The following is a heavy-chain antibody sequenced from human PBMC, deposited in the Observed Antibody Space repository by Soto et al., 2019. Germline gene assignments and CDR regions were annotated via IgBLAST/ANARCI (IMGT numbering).Heavy chain of an antibody. D-gene: IGHD2-2*01. V-gene: IGHV4-39*01. Sequence: LSLTCTVSGGSISSSSYYWGWIRQPPGKGLEWIGSIYYSGSTYYNPSLKSRVTISVDTSKNQFSLKLSSVTAADTAVYYCASEVLVVVGDWFDPWGQGTLVTVSS. CDR2: IYYSGST. CDR1: GGSISSSSYY. CDR3: ASEVLVVVGDWFDP. J-gene: IGHJ5*02.